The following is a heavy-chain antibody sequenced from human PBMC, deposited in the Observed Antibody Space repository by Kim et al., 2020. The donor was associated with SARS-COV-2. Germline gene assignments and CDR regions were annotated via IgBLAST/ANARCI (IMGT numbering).Heavy chain of an antibody. Sequence: ASVKVSCKASSYTFTNYGISWVRQAPGQGLEWMGWISAYNGNRNYAQKLQGRVTMTTDTSTSTAYMELRSLRSDDTAVYYCARVGGCSGGSCYSGIDFWGLGTLLTVSS. CDR3: ARVGGCSGGSCYSGIDF. V-gene: IGHV1-18*01. D-gene: IGHD2-15*01. CDR2: ISAYNGNR. J-gene: IGHJ4*02. CDR1: SYTFTNYG.